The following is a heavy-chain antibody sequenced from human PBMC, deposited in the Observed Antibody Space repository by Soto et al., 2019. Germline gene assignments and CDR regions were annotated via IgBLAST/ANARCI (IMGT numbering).Heavy chain of an antibody. CDR3: AKDLTPESSLSPPGGIDY. CDR2: ISGSGGST. Sequence: PGGSLRLSCAASGFTFSSYAMSWVRQAPGKGLEWVSAISGSGGSTYYADSVKGRFTISRDNSKNTLYLQMNSLRAEDTAVYYCAKDLTPESSLSPPGGIDYWGQGTLVTVSS. V-gene: IGHV3-23*01. CDR1: GFTFSSYA. J-gene: IGHJ4*02. D-gene: IGHD3-16*02.